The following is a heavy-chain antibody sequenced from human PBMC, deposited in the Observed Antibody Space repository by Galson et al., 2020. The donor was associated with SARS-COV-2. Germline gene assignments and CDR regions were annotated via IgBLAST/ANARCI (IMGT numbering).Heavy chain of an antibody. V-gene: IGHV4-39*07. Sequence: SETLSLTCTVSGGSISSSSYYWGWIRQPPGKGLEWIGSIYYSGSTYYNPSLKSRVTISVDTSKNQFSLKLSSVTAADTAVYYCARSQGVIGYYYYGMDVWGQGTTVTVSS. CDR3: ARSQGVIGYYYYGMDV. J-gene: IGHJ6*02. D-gene: IGHD3-10*01. CDR1: GGSISSSSYY. CDR2: IYYSGST.